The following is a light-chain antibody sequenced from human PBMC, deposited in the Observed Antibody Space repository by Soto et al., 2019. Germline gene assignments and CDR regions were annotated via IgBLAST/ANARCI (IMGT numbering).Light chain of an antibody. V-gene: IGKV3-15*01. Sequence: EIVMTQSPATLSVSPGERATLSCRASQGVSNNLVWYQQKPGQAPRLLIYGASARATGIPARFSGSGSGTECTLTISSLQSEDFAVYYCQQYNNWPRTFGQGTKV. CDR1: QGVSNN. CDR3: QQYNNWPRT. J-gene: IGKJ1*01. CDR2: GAS.